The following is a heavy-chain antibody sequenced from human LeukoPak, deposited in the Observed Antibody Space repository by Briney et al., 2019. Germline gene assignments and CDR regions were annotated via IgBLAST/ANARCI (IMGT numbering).Heavy chain of an antibody. CDR1: GGTFSSYA. CDR2: IIPIFGTA. D-gene: IGHD3-16*01. CDR3: ARPTGGGFWAFDI. V-gene: IGHV1-69*13. Sequence: ASVKVSCKASGGTFSSYAISWVRQAPGQGLEWMGGIIPIFGTANYAQKFQGRVTITADESTSTAYMELSSLRSEDTAVYYCARPTGGGFWAFDIWGQGTMVTVSS. J-gene: IGHJ3*02.